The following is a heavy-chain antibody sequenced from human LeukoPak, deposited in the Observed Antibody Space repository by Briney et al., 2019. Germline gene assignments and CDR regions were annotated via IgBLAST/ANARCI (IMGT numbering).Heavy chain of an antibody. V-gene: IGHV3-11*04. CDR3: ARPPGSSGYYYPFDY. D-gene: IGHD3-22*01. CDR2: ISSSGSTI. J-gene: IGHJ4*02. Sequence: GGSLRLSCAASGFTFSDYYMSWIRQAPGKGLEGGSYISSSGSTIYYADSVKGRFTISRDNAKNSLYLQMNSLRAEDTAVYYCARPPGSSGYYYPFDYWGQGTLVTVSS. CDR1: GFTFSDYY.